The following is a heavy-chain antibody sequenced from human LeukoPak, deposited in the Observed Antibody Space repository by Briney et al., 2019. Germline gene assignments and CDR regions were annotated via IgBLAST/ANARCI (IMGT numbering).Heavy chain of an antibody. CDR1: GASISGSGNY. CDR2: IYDSGGT. CDR3: AKSGGYGLIDY. J-gene: IGHJ4*02. D-gene: IGHD1-26*01. Sequence: SETLSLTCTVSGASISGSGNYWGWIRQPPGKGLEWIGNIYDSGGTYYNASLQSRVTIPIDTSKNQFSLRLSSVTAADTAMYYCAKSGGYGLIDYWGQGTLVTVSS. V-gene: IGHV4-39*01.